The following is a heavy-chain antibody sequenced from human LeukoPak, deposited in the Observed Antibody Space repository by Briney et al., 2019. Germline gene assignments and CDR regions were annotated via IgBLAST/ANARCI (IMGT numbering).Heavy chain of an antibody. J-gene: IGHJ4*02. CDR2: IYSGERT. Sequence: QTGGSLRLSCAASGFNVSTNYMSWVRQAPGRGLKWVSTIYSGERTDYADSVKDRFTISRDKTMNTLYLQMSGLRVEDTAVYYCARDLRKQGFWSWGQGTLVTVSS. CDR1: GFNVSTNY. D-gene: IGHD3-3*01. V-gene: IGHV3-66*01. CDR3: ARDLRKQGFWS.